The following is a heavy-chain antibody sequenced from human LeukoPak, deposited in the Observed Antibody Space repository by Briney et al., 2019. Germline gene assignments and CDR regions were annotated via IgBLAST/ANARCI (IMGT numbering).Heavy chain of an antibody. D-gene: IGHD3-10*01. Sequence: SETLSLTCTVSGGSISSYYWNWIRQPPGKGLEWIGYVHYSGSTNYNPSLKSRVTLSIDMSKNQFSLKLSSVTAADTAVYSCARHTTITYGMDVWGQGTTVTVSS. J-gene: IGHJ6*02. CDR3: ARHTTITYGMDV. V-gene: IGHV4-59*08. CDR2: VHYSGST. CDR1: GGSISSYY.